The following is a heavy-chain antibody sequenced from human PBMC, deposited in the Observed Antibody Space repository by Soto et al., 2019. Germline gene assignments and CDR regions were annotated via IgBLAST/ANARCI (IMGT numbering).Heavy chain of an antibody. CDR1: GGTFSSYA. CDR3: ARGRARFGELSEYYGMDV. D-gene: IGHD3-10*01. CDR2: IIPIFGTA. Sequence: QVQLVQSVAEVKKPGSSVKVSCKASGGTFSSYAISWVRQAPGQGLEWTGVIIPIFGTANYAQKSQGRVTITADESTSTAYMELSSLRSEYTAVYYCARGRARFGELSEYYGMDVWGQGNTVTVSS. V-gene: IGHV1-69*01. J-gene: IGHJ6*02.